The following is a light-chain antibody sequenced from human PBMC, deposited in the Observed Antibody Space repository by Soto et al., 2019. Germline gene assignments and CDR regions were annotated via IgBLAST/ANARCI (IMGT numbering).Light chain of an antibody. V-gene: IGKV3-11*01. Sequence: VVLTQSPATLSLSPGERATLSCRASQSVSTYLAWYQQKPGQAPRLLIYDASERATGIPARFSGSGSGTDFTLTISSLEPEDFAVYYCQQRSGWPPAWTFGQGTKVEIK. CDR1: QSVSTY. CDR2: DAS. CDR3: QQRSGWPPAWT. J-gene: IGKJ1*01.